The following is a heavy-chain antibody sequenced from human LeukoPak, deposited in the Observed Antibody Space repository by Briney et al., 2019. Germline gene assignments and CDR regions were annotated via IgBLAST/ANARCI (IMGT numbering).Heavy chain of an antibody. CDR2: ISGYNGKT. CDR3: ARDDYGDYGSYFPH. D-gene: IGHD4-17*01. Sequence: ASVKVSCKASGYTFSNYGISWVRQAPGQGPEWMGWISGYNGKTNYAQKFQGRVTMTTDTSTSTAYMELRSLRSDDTAVYYCARDDYGDYGSYFPHWGQGTLVIVSS. V-gene: IGHV1-18*01. CDR1: GYTFSNYG. J-gene: IGHJ1*01.